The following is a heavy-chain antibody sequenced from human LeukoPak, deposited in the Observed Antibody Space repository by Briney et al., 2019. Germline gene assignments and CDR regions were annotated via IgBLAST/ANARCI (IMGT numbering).Heavy chain of an antibody. Sequence: PGGSLRLSCAASGFTFSSYGMHWVRQAPGKGLEWVAFIRYDGSNKYYADSVKGRFTISRDNSKNTLYLQMNSLRAEDTAVYYCAKADQTNTNVDYWGQGTLVTVSS. V-gene: IGHV3-30*02. CDR3: AKADQTNTNVDY. CDR2: IRYDGSNK. J-gene: IGHJ4*02. CDR1: GFTFSSYG. D-gene: IGHD2-8*01.